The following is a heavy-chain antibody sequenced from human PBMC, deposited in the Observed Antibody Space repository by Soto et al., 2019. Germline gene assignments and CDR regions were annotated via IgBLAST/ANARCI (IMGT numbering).Heavy chain of an antibody. CDR1: GYTFTDYY. Sequence: ASVKVSCKASGYTFTDYYIHWVRQAPGQGLEWMGWINPNSGGTKYAQKFQGWVTMTRDTSISTAYMELSRLRSHDTAVYYCARSIAVAADFDYWGQGTLVTVSS. CDR3: ARSIAVAADFDY. CDR2: INPNSGGT. V-gene: IGHV1-2*04. J-gene: IGHJ4*02. D-gene: IGHD6-19*01.